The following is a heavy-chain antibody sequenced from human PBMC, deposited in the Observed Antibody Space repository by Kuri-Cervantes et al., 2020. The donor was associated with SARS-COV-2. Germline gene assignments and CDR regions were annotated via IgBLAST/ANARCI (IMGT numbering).Heavy chain of an antibody. V-gene: IGHV4-30-2*01. D-gene: IGHD2-21*02. CDR3: ARLIHVAAVPDP. CDR1: GDSISSVDYS. J-gene: IGHJ5*02. CDR2: IYRDGKT. Sequence: LRLSCAVSGDSISSVDYSWSWIRQPPGKGLEWIGYIYRDGKTYYSPPLTSRVTISVDRSKNQFFLQLTSVTAADTAVYYCARLIHVAAVPDPWGQGTLVTVSS.